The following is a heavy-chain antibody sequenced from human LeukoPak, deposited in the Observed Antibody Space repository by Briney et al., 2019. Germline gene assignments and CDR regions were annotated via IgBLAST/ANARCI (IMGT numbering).Heavy chain of an antibody. Sequence: RGGSLRIVWVASGFINSKDCMSWDCHSPGYGLECLANRKHDGREQYYAASVKGRFSLARDNAKNSLYLHMNGPRGEDTAVYYCALYIGDYAIPFDYWGLGTLVTVPS. CDR2: RKHDGREQ. J-gene: IGHJ4*02. D-gene: IGHD4-17*01. CDR3: ALYIGDYAIPFDY. CDR1: GFINSKDC. V-gene: IGHV3-7*01.